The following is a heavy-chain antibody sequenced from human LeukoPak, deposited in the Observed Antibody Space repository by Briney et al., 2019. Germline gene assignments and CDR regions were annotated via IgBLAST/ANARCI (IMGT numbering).Heavy chain of an antibody. D-gene: IGHD6-19*01. J-gene: IGHJ4*02. Sequence: GGSLRLSCAVSGFTFSKYWMLWVRQAPGKGLESVSRINTDGTVTTYADSVKGRFTVSRDNADNAMFLQMNSVRDEDTAVYYCATKQWLAPPPDSWGQGTPVTVSS. V-gene: IGHV3-74*01. CDR2: INTDGTVT. CDR1: GFTFSKYW. CDR3: ATKQWLAPPPDS.